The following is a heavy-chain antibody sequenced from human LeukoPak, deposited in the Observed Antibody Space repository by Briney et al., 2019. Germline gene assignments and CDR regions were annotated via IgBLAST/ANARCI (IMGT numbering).Heavy chain of an antibody. D-gene: IGHD1-1*01. CDR2: ISNSGGNT. Sequence: GGSLRLSCAASGFTFSSYAMTWVRQAPGKGLEWLPSISNSGGNTYYADSVKGRFTISRDNSKNTLYLQMNSLRAEDTAVYYCAKGTTNRDYWGQGTLVTVSS. CDR3: AKGTTNRDY. V-gene: IGHV3-23*01. CDR1: GFTFSSYA. J-gene: IGHJ4*02.